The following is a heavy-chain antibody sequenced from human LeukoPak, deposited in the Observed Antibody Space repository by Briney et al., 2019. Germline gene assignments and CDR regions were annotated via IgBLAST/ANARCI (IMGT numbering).Heavy chain of an antibody. J-gene: IGHJ6*02. CDR2: FDPEDGET. CDR1: GYTLTELS. Sequence: ASVKVSCKVSGYTLTELSMHWVRQAPGKGLEWMGGFDPEDGETIYAQKFQGRVTMTEDTSTDTAYMELSRLRSDDTAVYYCAMLGYCSSTSCWRGYYYGMDVWGQGTTVTVSS. V-gene: IGHV1-24*01. CDR3: AMLGYCSSTSCWRGYYYGMDV. D-gene: IGHD2-2*01.